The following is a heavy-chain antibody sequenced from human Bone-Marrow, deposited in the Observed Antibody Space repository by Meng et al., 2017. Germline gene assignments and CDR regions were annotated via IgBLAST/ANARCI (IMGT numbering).Heavy chain of an antibody. CDR2: TYYRSQWQS. CDR1: GDSVSGNRAL. Sequence: QFQLQPSGPRLLKPSQTLSLTCAISGDSVSGNRALWHWVRQSPSRGLEWLGHTYYRSQWQSHYGASVKSRISIYADTSRNQFSLILNSVTPEDTAVYYCASWYGESWGQGTLVTVSS. J-gene: IGHJ4*02. D-gene: IGHD3-10*01. V-gene: IGHV6-1*01. CDR3: ASWYGES.